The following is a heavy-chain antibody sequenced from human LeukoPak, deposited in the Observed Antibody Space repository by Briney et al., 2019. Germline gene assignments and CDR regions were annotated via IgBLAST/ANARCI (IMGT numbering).Heavy chain of an antibody. CDR1: GFTFTSYA. V-gene: IGHV3-23*01. CDR2: ITSAGNT. D-gene: IGHD3-10*01. J-gene: IGHJ4*02. Sequence: PGGSLRLSCAASGFTFTSYAMNWVRHAPGKGLEWVSAITSAGNTYYADSVKGRFTISRDSSKNTLYLQMNSLRAEDTAVFYCATFGSGSRRTNSFDYWGQGTLVIVSS. CDR3: ATFGSGSRRTNSFDY.